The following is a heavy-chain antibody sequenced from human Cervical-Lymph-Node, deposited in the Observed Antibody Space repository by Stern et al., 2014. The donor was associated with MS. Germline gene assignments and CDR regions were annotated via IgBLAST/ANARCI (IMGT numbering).Heavy chain of an antibody. CDR3: ARERGSGSYVDY. CDR1: GGTFSTYA. CDR2: IIPILVIR. D-gene: IGHD3-10*01. Sequence: VQLVESGAEVKKPGSSVKVSCKASGGTFSTYAISWVRQAPGQGLEWMGRIIPILVIRNYAQKFQGRVTITEDKSTSTAYMELSSLRSEDTAVYYCARERGSGSYVDYWGQGTLVTVSS. J-gene: IGHJ4*02. V-gene: IGHV1-69*09.